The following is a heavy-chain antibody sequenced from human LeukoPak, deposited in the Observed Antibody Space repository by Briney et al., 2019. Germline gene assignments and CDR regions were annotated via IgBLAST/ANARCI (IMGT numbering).Heavy chain of an antibody. V-gene: IGHV3-21*01. CDR1: GFIFKTYT. CDR2: ITGDSKYI. D-gene: IGHD3-16*01. J-gene: IGHJ4*02. Sequence: GGSLRLSCSASGFIFKTYTMTWVRQAPGEGLEWVSSITGDSKYITYADSVKGRFTISRDNAKNSLYLQVASLRGDDTATYCCAREGNDYYYDQWGQGTLVTVSP. CDR3: AREGNDYYYDQ.